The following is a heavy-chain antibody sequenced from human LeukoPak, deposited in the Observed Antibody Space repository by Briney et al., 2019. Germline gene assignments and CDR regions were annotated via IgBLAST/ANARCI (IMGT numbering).Heavy chain of an antibody. CDR3: ARGYYDTSSLNFDY. CDR2: ISSSSYI. D-gene: IGHD3-22*01. J-gene: IGHJ4*02. V-gene: IGHV3-21*01. CDR1: GFTFSTYS. Sequence: PGGSLRLSCAASGFTFSTYSMNWVRQAPGKGLEWVSSISSSSYIYYADSVKGRFTISRDNAKNSLYLQMNSLRAEDTAVYYCARGYYDTSSLNFDYWGQGTLVTVSS.